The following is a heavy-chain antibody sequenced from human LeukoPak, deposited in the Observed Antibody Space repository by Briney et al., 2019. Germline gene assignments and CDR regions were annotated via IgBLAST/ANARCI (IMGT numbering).Heavy chain of an antibody. CDR1: GYTFTGYN. D-gene: IGHD2-2*02. J-gene: IGHJ5*02. Sequence: ASVTVSCKASGYTFTGYNMHWVRQAPGQGIEWMGRTNPNNGGTNYAQKFQVRVTMTMDTSISTAYMELRRMRWADTAAYYCARDSRDTYCSSISCYTNNVFDPWGQGTRVTVSS. CDR2: TNPNNGGT. CDR3: ARDSRDTYCSSISCYTNNVFDP. V-gene: IGHV1-2*06.